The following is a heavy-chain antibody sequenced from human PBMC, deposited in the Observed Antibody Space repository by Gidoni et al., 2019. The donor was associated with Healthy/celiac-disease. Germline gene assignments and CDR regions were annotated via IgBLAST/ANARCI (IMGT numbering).Heavy chain of an antibody. Sequence: QVTWKESGPVLVKHTETRTLTCTVSGFSLSNARMGVSWIRQPPGKALEWHAHIFSNDAESYSTSLKSRLTNSKVSSKSQVVLTMTTIDPVDTATYCCARTTYYDFWSGPVPLDYWGQGTLVTVSS. CDR2: IFSNDAE. CDR3: ARTTYYDFWSGPVPLDY. V-gene: IGHV2-26*01. D-gene: IGHD3-3*01. J-gene: IGHJ4*02. CDR1: GFSLSNARMG.